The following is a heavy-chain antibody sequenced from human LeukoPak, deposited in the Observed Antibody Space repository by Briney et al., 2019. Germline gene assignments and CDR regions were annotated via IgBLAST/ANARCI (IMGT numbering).Heavy chain of an antibody. Sequence: GGSLRLSCAASGFTFSSYAMSWVRQAPGKGLEWVSAISGSGGSTYYADSVKGRFTIARDNSKNTLYLQMNSLRAEDTAVYYCAKDSPDSSSRYPSGYWGQGTLVTVSS. J-gene: IGHJ4*02. CDR3: AKDSPDSSSRYPSGY. CDR1: GFTFSSYA. D-gene: IGHD6-13*01. V-gene: IGHV3-23*01. CDR2: ISGSGGST.